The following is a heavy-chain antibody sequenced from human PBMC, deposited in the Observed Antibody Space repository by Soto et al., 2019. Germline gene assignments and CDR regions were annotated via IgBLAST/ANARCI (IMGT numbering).Heavy chain of an antibody. V-gene: IGHV3-53*01. CDR1: GFTVSSNY. CDR2: IYSSGST. J-gene: IGHJ6*02. CDR3: ARGSAEYYGMDV. Sequence: GGSLRLSCAASGFTVSSNYMSWVRQAPGKGLEWVSVIYSSGSTYYADSVKGRFTISRDNSKNTLYLQMNSLRAEDTAVYYCARGSAEYYGMDVWGQGTTVTVS.